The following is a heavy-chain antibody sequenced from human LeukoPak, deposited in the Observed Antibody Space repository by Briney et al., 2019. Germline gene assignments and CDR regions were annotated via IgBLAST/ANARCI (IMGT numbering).Heavy chain of an antibody. CDR3: ARGPTTVTRAFDY. V-gene: IGHV4-38-2*02. J-gene: IGHJ4*02. Sequence: SETLSLTCSVSGTFIRKGNYWGWIRQPPGKGLEWIGTIYHSGSTSNNPSLKSRVTMSVDTSKNQFSLNLNSVTAADTAVYYCARGPTTVTRAFDYWGQGTLVTVSS. CDR1: GTFIRKGNY. D-gene: IGHD4-17*01. CDR2: IYHSGST.